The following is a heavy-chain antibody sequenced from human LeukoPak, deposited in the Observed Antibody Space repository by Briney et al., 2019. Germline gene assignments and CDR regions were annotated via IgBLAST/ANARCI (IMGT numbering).Heavy chain of an antibody. CDR1: GGSISSGSYY. D-gene: IGHD6-13*01. CDR2: IYYSGST. CDR3: ARSAGGTFDF. V-gene: IGHV4-31*03. Sequence: SETLSLTCTVSGGSISSGSYYWSWIRQHPERGLEWIGHIYYSGSTSYNPSLKSRVTMSEDTSKNQFSLKLSSVTAADTAVYFCARSAGGTFDFWGQGTLVTVSS. J-gene: IGHJ4*02.